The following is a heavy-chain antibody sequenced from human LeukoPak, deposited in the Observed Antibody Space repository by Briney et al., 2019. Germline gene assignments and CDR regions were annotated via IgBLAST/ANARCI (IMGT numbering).Heavy chain of an antibody. D-gene: IGHD2-21*02. Sequence: GRSLRLSCAASGFTFSSYAMHWVRQAPGKGLEWVAVISYDGSNKYYADSVKGRFTISRDNSKNTLYLQMNSLRAEDTAVYYCARDQGVAYCGGDCYAGYFQHWGQGTLVTVSS. CDR3: ARDQGVAYCGGDCYAGYFQH. V-gene: IGHV3-30-3*01. CDR1: GFTFSSYA. J-gene: IGHJ1*01. CDR2: ISYDGSNK.